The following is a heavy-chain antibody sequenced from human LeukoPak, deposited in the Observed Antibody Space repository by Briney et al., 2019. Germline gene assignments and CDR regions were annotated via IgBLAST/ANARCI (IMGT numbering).Heavy chain of an antibody. V-gene: IGHV3-74*01. CDR3: ARDRKSGESSEIDF. Sequence: GGSLTLSCAASGFTLSNYWVHWVRQAPGKGLVWVSRINRDGSTTNYADSVKGRFTVSRDNAKNTLNLQMNSLRAEDTAVYYCARDRKSGESSEIDFWGQGTLVTVSS. CDR2: INRDGSTT. CDR1: GFTLSNYW. J-gene: IGHJ4*02. D-gene: IGHD3-10*01.